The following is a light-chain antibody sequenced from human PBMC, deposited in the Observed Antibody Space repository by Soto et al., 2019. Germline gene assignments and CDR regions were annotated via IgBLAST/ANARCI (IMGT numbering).Light chain of an antibody. J-gene: IGKJ2*01. CDR3: QQYYSTPY. CDR2: WAS. V-gene: IGKV4-1*01. Sequence: DIVMTQSPDSLAVSLGERATINCKSSQSVLYSSNNKNYLAWYQQKPGQPPKLLIYWASTRESGVPDRFSGSGSGTDFILTISSLQAEDVAVYYCQQYYSTPYFGQGTNLEIK. CDR1: QSVLYSSNNKNY.